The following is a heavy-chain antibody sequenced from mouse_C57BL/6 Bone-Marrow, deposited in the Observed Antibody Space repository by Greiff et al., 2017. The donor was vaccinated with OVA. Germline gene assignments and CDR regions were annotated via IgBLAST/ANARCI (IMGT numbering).Heavy chain of an antibody. V-gene: IGHV1-69*01. D-gene: IGHD1-1*01. CDR3: ARIYYGSSYPLYFDY. CDR1: GYTFTSYW. J-gene: IGHJ2*01. Sequence: VQLQQPGAELVMPGASVKLSCKASGYTFTSYWMHWVKQRPGQGLEWIGEIDPSDSYTNYNQKFKGKSTLTVDKSSSTAYMQLSSLTSEDSAVYYCARIYYGSSYPLYFDYWGQGTTLTVSS. CDR2: IDPSDSYT.